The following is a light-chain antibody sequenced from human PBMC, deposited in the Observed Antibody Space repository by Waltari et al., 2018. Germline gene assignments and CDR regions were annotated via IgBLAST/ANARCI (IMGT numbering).Light chain of an antibody. CDR1: SANIGSNT. CDR3: AAWIDSLNGVA. Sequence: QSVLPQPPSASGAPGPRVSIPCSGGSANIGSNTINFYQHLPGTAPKLLIYGDDQRPAGVPDRFSASKSGNSGSLAIGGRRSEDEGDYYCAAWIDSLNGVAFGGGTKLTVL. J-gene: IGLJ2*01. V-gene: IGLV1-44*01. CDR2: GDD.